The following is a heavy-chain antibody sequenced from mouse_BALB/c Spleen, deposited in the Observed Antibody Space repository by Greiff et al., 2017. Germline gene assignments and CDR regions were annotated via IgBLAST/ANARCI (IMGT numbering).Heavy chain of an antibody. CDR1: GYAFTNYW. J-gene: IGHJ3*01. Sequence: QVQLQQSGAELVRPGTSVKISCKASGYAFTNYWLGWVKQRPGHGLEWIGDIYPGSGNTYYNEKFKGKATLTADKSSSTAYMQLSSLTSEDSAVYFCARVGDARGPFAYWGQGTLVTVSA. CDR2: IYPGSGNT. CDR3: ARVGDARGPFAY. V-gene: IGHV1-63*01.